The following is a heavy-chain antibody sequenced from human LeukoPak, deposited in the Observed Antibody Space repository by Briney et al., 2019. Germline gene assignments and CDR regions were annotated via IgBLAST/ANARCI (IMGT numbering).Heavy chain of an antibody. V-gene: IGHV4-4*02. Sequence: PSETLSLTCAVSGDSISSNYWWTWVRQPPGKGLEWIGEIHHSGSTNYNPSLKSRVTISFDTSKNQFSLTLRSVTAADPAVYYSAKDGYYSPVGYSGGYFDYWGQGALVTVSS. D-gene: IGHD3-10*01. J-gene: IGHJ4*02. CDR2: IHHSGST. CDR1: GDSISSNYW. CDR3: AKDGYYSPVGYSGGYFDY.